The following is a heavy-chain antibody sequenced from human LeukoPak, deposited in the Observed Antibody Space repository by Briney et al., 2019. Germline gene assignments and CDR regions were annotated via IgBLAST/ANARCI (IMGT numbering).Heavy chain of an antibody. V-gene: IGHV3-23*01. CDR1: GFTFSSYG. Sequence: GGTLRLSCAASGFTFSSYGMSWVRQAPGKGLEWVSAISGSGGSTYYADSVKGRFTISRDNSKNTLYLQMDSLRPEDTAVYYCARGSYGDYEWDYYYYMDVWGKGTTVTISS. CDR3: ARGSYGDYEWDYYYYMDV. D-gene: IGHD4-17*01. J-gene: IGHJ6*03. CDR2: ISGSGGST.